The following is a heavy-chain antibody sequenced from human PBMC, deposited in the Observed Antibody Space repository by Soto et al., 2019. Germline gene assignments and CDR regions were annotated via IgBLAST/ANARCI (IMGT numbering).Heavy chain of an antibody. CDR3: ARDLAAAAY. J-gene: IGHJ4*02. V-gene: IGHV1-46*01. D-gene: IGHD6-13*01. CDR1: GYIFTNYY. CDR2: INPLPTSGST. Sequence: QVQLVQSGAEVKKPGASVKVSCKASGYIFTNYYIHWVRQAPGQGLEWMAIINPLPTSGSTNYAQKFQGRVTVTRDTSTSTVYLELSSLRSDDTAVYYWARDLAAAAYWCQGTLVTVSS.